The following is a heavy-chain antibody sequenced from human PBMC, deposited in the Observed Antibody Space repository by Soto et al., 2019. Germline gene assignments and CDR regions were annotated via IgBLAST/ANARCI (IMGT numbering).Heavy chain of an antibody. CDR3: ARAVESGPWVGGMDV. CDR1: GGSISSTNYY. Sequence: SETLSLTCTVSGGSISSTNYYWSWIRQHAGKGLEWIGYIYYGGSTYYNPSLKSRVTISVDTSKNQFSLKLSSVTAADTAVYYCARAVESGPWVGGMDVWGQGTTVTVSS. J-gene: IGHJ6*02. V-gene: IGHV4-30-4*01. D-gene: IGHD3-3*01. CDR2: IYYGGST.